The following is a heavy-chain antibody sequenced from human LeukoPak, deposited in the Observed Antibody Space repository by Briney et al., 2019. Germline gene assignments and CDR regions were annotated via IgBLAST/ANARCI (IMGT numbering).Heavy chain of an antibody. CDR3: VKATTFYYGSGSYSD. CDR2: IGSNGGST. V-gene: IGHV3-64D*06. D-gene: IGHD3-10*01. Sequence: GGSLRLSCSASGFTFSSYAMHWVRQAPGKGLEYVSAIGSNGGSTYYADSVKGRFTISRDNSKNTLYLQMSSLRAEDTAVYYCVKATTFYYGSGSYSDWGQGTLVTVSS. CDR1: GFTFSSYA. J-gene: IGHJ4*02.